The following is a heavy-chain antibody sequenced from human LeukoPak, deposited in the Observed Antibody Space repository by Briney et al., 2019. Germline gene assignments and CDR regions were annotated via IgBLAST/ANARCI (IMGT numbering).Heavy chain of an antibody. D-gene: IGHD3-10*01. CDR2: ISGSGGST. J-gene: IGHJ2*01. V-gene: IGHV3-23*01. CDR1: GFTFSTYW. CDR3: ATPPSTMVRGPFYWYFDL. Sequence: GGSLRLSCAASGFTFSTYWMSWVRQAPGKGLEWVSAISGSGGSTYYADSVKGRFTISRDNSKDTLYLQMNSLRAEDTAVYYCATPPSTMVRGPFYWYFDLWGRGTLVTVSS.